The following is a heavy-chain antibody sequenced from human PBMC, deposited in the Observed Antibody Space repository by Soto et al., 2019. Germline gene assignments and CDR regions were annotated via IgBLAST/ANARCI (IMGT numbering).Heavy chain of an antibody. CDR2: ISGSGGST. J-gene: IGHJ2*01. CDR1: GFTFSSYA. CDR3: AKAPAPVDILVVTDWYFDL. V-gene: IGHV3-23*01. Sequence: EVQLLESGGGLVQPGGSLRLSCAASGFTFSSYAMSWVRQAPGQGLEWVSAISGSGGSTYYADSVKGRFTISRDNSKNTLDLQMNSLRAEDTAVYYCAKAPAPVDILVVTDWYFDLWGRGTLVTVS. D-gene: IGHD2-21*02.